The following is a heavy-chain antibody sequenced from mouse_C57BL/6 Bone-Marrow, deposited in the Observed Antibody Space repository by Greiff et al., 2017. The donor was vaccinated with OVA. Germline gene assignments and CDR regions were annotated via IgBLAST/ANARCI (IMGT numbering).Heavy chain of an antibody. V-gene: IGHV2-9-1*01. CDR3: ARKAAQAFFDC. CDR1: GFSLTSYA. CDR2: IWTGGGT. D-gene: IGHD3-2*02. J-gene: IGHJ2*01. Sequence: QVQLQQSGPGLVAPSQSLSITCTVSGFSLTSYAISWVRQPPGKGLEWLGVIWTGGGTNYNSALKSRLSISKDNSKSQIFLKMDSLQTNNTARYYCARKAAQAFFDCWGKGTTLTVSS.